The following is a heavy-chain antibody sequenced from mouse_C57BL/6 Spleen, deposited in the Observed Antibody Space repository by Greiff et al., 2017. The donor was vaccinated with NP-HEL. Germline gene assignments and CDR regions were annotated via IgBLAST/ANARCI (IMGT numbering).Heavy chain of an antibody. CDR3: ARDYGSSPYFDY. D-gene: IGHD1-1*01. V-gene: IGHV1-19*01. CDR1: GYTFTDYY. J-gene: IGHJ2*01. CDR2: INPYNGGT. Sequence: EVQLQQSGPVLVKPGASVKMSCKASGYTFTDYYMNWVKQSHGKSLEWIGVINPYNGGTSYNQKFKGKATLTVDKSSSTAYMELNSLTSEDSAVYYCARDYGSSPYFDYWGQGTTLTVSS.